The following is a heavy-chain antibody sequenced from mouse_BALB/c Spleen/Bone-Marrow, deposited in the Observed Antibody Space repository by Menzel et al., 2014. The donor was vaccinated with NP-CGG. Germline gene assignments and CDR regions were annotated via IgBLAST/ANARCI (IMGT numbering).Heavy chain of an antibody. CDR1: GYTFTDYN. CDR3: ASHQLGRFAY. CDR2: INPNNGGT. J-gene: IGHJ3*01. Sequence: EVMLVESGPELVKPGASVKIPCKASGYTFTDYNMDWVKQSHGKSLEWIGDINPNNGGTIYNQKFKGKATLTVDKSSSTAYMELRSLTSEDTAVYYCASHQLGRFAYWGQGTLVTVSA. V-gene: IGHV1-18*01. D-gene: IGHD4-1*02.